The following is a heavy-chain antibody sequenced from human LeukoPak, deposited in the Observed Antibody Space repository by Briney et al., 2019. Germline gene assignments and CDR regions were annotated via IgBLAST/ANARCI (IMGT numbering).Heavy chain of an antibody. J-gene: IGHJ4*02. D-gene: IGHD1/OR15-1a*01. CDR1: GYTFTAYY. Sequence: ASVAVSFKASGYTFTAYYMHWVRQVPGQGFEWMGLINPGGGQTKYAQKFQGRVTMTRDTSTSTVYMELSSLRSEDTAIYYCARDRDWNNPDYFDYWGQGTLVTVSS. V-gene: IGHV1-46*01. CDR3: ARDRDWNNPDYFDY. CDR2: INPGGGQT.